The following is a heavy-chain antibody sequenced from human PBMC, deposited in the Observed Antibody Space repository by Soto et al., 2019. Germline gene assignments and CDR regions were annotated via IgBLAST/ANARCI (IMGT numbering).Heavy chain of an antibody. Sequence: SETLSLTCSVSGDSINNYYWSWIRQPAGKGLEWIGRIYSSGSANYNPSLKTRGTMSVDTSKNQVFLSVTTVNAADTAVYFCARGGTRSADLPTYWGQGIQVTVSS. D-gene: IGHD1-1*01. CDR1: GDSINNYY. J-gene: IGHJ4*02. CDR2: IYSSGSA. CDR3: ARGGTRSADLPTY. V-gene: IGHV4-4*07.